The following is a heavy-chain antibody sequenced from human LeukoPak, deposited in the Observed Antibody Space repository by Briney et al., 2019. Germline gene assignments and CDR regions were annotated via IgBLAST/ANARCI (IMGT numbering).Heavy chain of an antibody. J-gene: IGHJ4*02. Sequence: GGSLRLSCAASGFTFSDYYMSWIRQAPGKGLEWVSAISGSGGSTYYADSVKGRFTISRDNSKNTLYVQLNSLRPDDTAVYYCAKDSSDYYFDYWGQGTLVTVSS. CDR1: GFTFSDYY. CDR3: AKDSSDYYFDY. CDR2: ISGSGGST. V-gene: IGHV3-23*01. D-gene: IGHD3-22*01.